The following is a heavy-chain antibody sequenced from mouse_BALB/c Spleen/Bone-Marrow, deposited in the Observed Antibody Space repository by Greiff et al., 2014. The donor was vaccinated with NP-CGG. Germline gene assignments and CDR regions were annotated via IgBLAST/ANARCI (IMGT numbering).Heavy chain of an antibody. CDR1: GYTFTSYY. Sequence: QVQLKESGAELVKPGASVKLSCKASGYTFTSYYMYWVKQRPGQGLEWIGGINPSNGGTNFNEKFKSKATLTVDKSSSTAYMQLSSLTSEDSAVYYCTRSYYAKEGAWFACWGQGTLVTVSA. V-gene: IGHV1S81*02. CDR3: TRSYYAKEGAWFAC. D-gene: IGHD1-1*01. J-gene: IGHJ3*01. CDR2: INPSNGGT.